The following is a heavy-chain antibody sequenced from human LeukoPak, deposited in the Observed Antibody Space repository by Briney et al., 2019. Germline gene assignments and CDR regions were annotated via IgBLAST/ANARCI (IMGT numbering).Heavy chain of an antibody. CDR1: GFSFSTYW. V-gene: IGHV3-21*01. Sequence: GGSLRLSCAASGFSFSTYWMSWVRQAPGKGLEWVSSISSSSSYIYYTDSVKGRFTISRDNAKKSLYLQMNSLRAEDTAVYYCAKDSDLHCSGGSCTSFDCWGQGTLVTVSS. J-gene: IGHJ4*02. D-gene: IGHD2-15*01. CDR3: AKDSDLHCSGGSCTSFDC. CDR2: ISSSSSYI.